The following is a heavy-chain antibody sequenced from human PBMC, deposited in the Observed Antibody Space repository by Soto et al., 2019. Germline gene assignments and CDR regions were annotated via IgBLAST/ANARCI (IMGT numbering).Heavy chain of an antibody. CDR2: IYYSGST. V-gene: IGHV4-30-4*01. J-gene: IGHJ4*02. D-gene: IGHD6-6*01. CDR1: GRSISSGDYY. CDR3: AGSASIAAPVDY. Sequence: PSETLSLTCTVSGRSISSGDYYWSWIRQPPGKGLEWIGYIYYSGSTYYNPSLKSRVTISVDTSKNQFSLKLSSVTAADTAVYYCAGSASIAAPVDYWGQGTLVTVSS.